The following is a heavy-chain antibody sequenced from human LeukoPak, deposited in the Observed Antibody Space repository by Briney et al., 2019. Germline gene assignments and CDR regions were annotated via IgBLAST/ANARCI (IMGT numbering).Heavy chain of an antibody. CDR1: GGSFSGYY. Sequence: MSSETLSLTCAVYGGSFSGYYWSWIRQPPGKGLEWIAKINHSGSTNYNPSLKSRVTVSVDTSKNQFSLKLSSVTAADTAVYYCARVTLVPAAIMSFDYWGQGSLVTVSS. V-gene: IGHV4-34*01. CDR2: INHSGST. CDR3: ARVTLVPAAIMSFDY. D-gene: IGHD2-2*01. J-gene: IGHJ4*02.